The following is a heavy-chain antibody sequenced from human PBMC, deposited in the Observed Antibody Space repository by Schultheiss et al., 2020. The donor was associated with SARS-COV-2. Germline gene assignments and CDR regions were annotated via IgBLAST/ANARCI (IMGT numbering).Heavy chain of an antibody. Sequence: GGSLRLSCAASGFTLSSYAMSWVRQAPGKGLEWVSRINSDGSSTSYADSVKGRFTISRDNAKNTLYLQMNSLRAEDTAVYYCARAGQPLLSSFISSGLSGMDVWGQGTTVTVSS. CDR1: GFTLSSYA. J-gene: IGHJ6*02. V-gene: IGHV3-74*01. D-gene: IGHD2-21*02. CDR3: ARAGQPLLSSFISSGLSGMDV. CDR2: INSDGSST.